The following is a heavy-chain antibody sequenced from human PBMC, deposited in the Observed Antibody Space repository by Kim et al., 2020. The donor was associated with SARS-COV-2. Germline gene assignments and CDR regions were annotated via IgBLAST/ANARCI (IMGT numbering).Heavy chain of an antibody. CDR3: ANLRNDY. J-gene: IGHJ4*02. CDR2: DGSDE. Sequence: DGSDELYVESAKGRFTISRENAKNSLYLQMNSLGDEDTAVYYSANLRNDYWGQGTLVTVSS. V-gene: IGHV3-7*01.